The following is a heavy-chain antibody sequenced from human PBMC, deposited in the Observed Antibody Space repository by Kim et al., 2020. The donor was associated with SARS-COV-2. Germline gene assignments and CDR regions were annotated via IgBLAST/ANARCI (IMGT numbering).Heavy chain of an antibody. Sequence: SETLSLTCIVSGDSIGNYHWSWIRQPPGKGLEWIGTENTKYSRSLESRATMSVDTSQNQFSLKLYPVTVADTAIYYCAMYIVGNGGRGYWGQGTLVTVYS. CDR1: GDSIGNYH. D-gene: IGHD1-1*01. CDR3: AMYIVGNGGRGY. V-gene: IGHV4-4*09. CDR2: ENT. J-gene: IGHJ4*02.